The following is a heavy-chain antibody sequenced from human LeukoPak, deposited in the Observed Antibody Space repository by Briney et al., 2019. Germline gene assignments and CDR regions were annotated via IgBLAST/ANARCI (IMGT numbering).Heavy chain of an antibody. CDR3: TKEGEPPYFDY. D-gene: IGHD3-16*01. Sequence: GGSLRLSCAGSGFTFNNYAMSWVRRAPGKGPEWVSAISGSGGATYYADSVKGRFTIARDNSKNTVYLQMNSLRADDTAVYHCTKEGEPPYFDYWGQGTLVTVSS. J-gene: IGHJ4*02. V-gene: IGHV3-23*01. CDR2: ISGSGGAT. CDR1: GFTFNNYA.